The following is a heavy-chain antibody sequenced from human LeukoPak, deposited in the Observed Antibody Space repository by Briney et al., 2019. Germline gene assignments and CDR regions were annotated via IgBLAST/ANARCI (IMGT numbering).Heavy chain of an antibody. J-gene: IGHJ1*01. V-gene: IGHV3-23*01. CDR3: AKDPDSSSWRAEYFQH. CDR1: GFTFSSYA. Sequence: GGSLTLSCAASGFTFSSYAMSWLRQAPGKGLAWVSAISGSGGSTYYGGSVKCRFTISRDNSKNTLYLQMNSLRAEDTAVYYCAKDPDSSSWRAEYFQHWGQGPLVTVSS. D-gene: IGHD6-13*01. CDR2: ISGSGGST.